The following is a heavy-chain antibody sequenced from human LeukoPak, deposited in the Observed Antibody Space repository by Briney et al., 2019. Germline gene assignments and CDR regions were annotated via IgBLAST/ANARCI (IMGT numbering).Heavy chain of an antibody. Sequence: GGSLRLSCAASGFTFSSYGMHWVRQAPGKGLEWVAVIWYDGSNKYYADSVKGRLTISRDNSKNTLYLQMNSLRAEDTAVYYCAREAHSGSYYSLCYWGQGTLVTVSS. D-gene: IGHD1-26*01. CDR2: IWYDGSNK. V-gene: IGHV3-33*01. CDR3: AREAHSGSYYSLCY. J-gene: IGHJ4*02. CDR1: GFTFSSYG.